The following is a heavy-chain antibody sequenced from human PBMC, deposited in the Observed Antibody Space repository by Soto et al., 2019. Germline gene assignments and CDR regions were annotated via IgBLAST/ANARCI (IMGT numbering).Heavy chain of an antibody. V-gene: IGHV4-28*01. CDR1: GYSISSSNW. CDR2: IYYSGST. J-gene: IGHJ4*02. D-gene: IGHD3-3*01. Sequence: SETLSLTCAVSGYSISSSNWWGWIRQPPGKGLEWIGYIYYSGSTYYNPSLKSRVTMSVDTSKNQFSLKLSSVTAVDTAVYYCARFWSGYYVDYWGQGTLVTVSS. CDR3: ARFWSGYYVDY.